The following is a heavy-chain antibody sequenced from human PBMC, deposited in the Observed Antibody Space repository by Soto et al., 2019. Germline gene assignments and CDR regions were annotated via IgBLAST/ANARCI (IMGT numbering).Heavy chain of an antibody. CDR1: GGSISSGDYY. CDR2: IYYSGST. CDR3: ATDGSYSAAEYFQH. J-gene: IGHJ1*01. Sequence: PSETLSLTCTVSGGSISSGDYYWSWIRQPPGKGLEWIGYIYYSGSTYYNPSLKSRVTISVDTSKNQFSLKLSSVTAADTAVYYCATDGSYSAAEYFQHWGQGTLVTVSS. D-gene: IGHD1-26*01. V-gene: IGHV4-30-4*01.